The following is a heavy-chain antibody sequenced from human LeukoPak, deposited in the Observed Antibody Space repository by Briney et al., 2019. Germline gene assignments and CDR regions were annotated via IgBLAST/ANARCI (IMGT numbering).Heavy chain of an antibody. CDR3: AREIYPTTVAPGGIVFDP. V-gene: IGHV1-8*03. CDR1: GYTFTSYD. Sequence: ASVKVSCKASGYTFTSYDINWVRQATGQGLEWMGWMNPNSGNTGYAQKFQGRVTITKNSSISTAYMELSSLRSEDKAVYYCAREIYPTTVAPGGIVFDPWGQGTLVTVSS. J-gene: IGHJ5*02. CDR2: MNPNSGNT. D-gene: IGHD4-11*01.